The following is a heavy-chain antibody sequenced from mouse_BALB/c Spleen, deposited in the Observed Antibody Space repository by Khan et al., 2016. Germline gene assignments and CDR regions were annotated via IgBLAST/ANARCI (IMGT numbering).Heavy chain of an antibody. J-gene: IGHJ4*01. CDR2: IRNKANGYTT. V-gene: IGHV7-3*02. CDR1: GFTFTDYY. D-gene: IGHD4-1*01. Sequence: EVELVESGGGLVQPGGSLRLSCATPGFTFTDYYMSWVRQPPGKALEWLGFIRNKANGYTTEYSASVKGRFTISRDNSQSILYLQMNTLRTEDSATYYCARDRWDGMDYWGQGTSVTVSS. CDR3: ARDRWDGMDY.